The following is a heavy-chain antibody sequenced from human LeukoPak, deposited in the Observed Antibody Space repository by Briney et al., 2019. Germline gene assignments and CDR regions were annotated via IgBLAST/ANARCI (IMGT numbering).Heavy chain of an antibody. D-gene: IGHD1-26*01. CDR3: ARGVGATTHYFDF. CDR1: GFTFSSFT. V-gene: IGHV3-21*01. CDR2: ISSNSDYI. Sequence: GGSLRLSCAASGFTFSSFTMDWVRRAPGKGLEWVSSISSNSDYIYYADSVKGRFTISRDNAKNSLYLRMTSLRAEDTAVYYCARGVGATTHYFDFWGQGALVTVSS. J-gene: IGHJ4*02.